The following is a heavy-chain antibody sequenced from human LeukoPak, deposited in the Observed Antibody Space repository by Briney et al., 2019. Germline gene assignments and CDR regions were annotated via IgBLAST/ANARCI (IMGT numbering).Heavy chain of an antibody. CDR3: ARASTHRYNWKSGQLNDAFDI. CDR1: GYTFTHHV. CDR2: ISPYNGNT. Sequence: ASVKVSCKTSGYTFTHHVISWVRQAPGQGLEWMGRISPYNGNTKYAQKLQGRVTMTTDTSTSTAYMELRSLRSDDTAVYYCARASTHRYNWKSGQLNDAFDIWGQGTMVTVSS. V-gene: IGHV1-18*01. D-gene: IGHD1-20*01. J-gene: IGHJ3*02.